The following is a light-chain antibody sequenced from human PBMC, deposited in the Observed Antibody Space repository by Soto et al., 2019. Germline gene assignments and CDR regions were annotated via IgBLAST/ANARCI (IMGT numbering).Light chain of an antibody. V-gene: IGKV1-39*01. CDR1: QSISSY. CDR2: AAS. Sequence: DIQMTQSPSSLSASVGDRVTITCRASQSISSYLNWYQQKPGKAPKLLIYAASSLQSGVPSRFSGSGSATDFTLTISSLQPEDFATYYCQQSYSTPPITFGQGTRLEI. CDR3: QQSYSTPPIT. J-gene: IGKJ5*01.